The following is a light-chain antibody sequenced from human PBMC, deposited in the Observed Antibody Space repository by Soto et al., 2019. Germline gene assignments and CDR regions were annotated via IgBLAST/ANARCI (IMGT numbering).Light chain of an antibody. J-gene: IGLJ2*01. Sequence: QSVLTQPPSVSGAPGQRVTISCTGSSSNIGAGYVVHWYQQLPGTAPKLLIYGNSNRPSGVPDRFSCSKSGTSASLAITGLQAEDEADYYCQSYDSSLSGSVFGGGTKLTVL. V-gene: IGLV1-40*01. CDR2: GNS. CDR1: SSNIGAGYV. CDR3: QSYDSSLSGSV.